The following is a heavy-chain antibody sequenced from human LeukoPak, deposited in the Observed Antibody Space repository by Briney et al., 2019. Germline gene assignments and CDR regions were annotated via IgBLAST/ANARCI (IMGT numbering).Heavy chain of an antibody. J-gene: IGHJ3*02. CDR3: ARGFPGDYPSNDAFDI. Sequence: GASVKVSCKASGYTFTSYDINWVRQATGQGLERMGWMNPNSGNTGYAQKFQGRVTMTRNTSISTAYMELSSLRSEDTAVYYCARGFPGDYPSNDAFDIWGQGTMVTVSS. D-gene: IGHD5-12*01. CDR2: MNPNSGNT. CDR1: GYTFTSYD. V-gene: IGHV1-8*01.